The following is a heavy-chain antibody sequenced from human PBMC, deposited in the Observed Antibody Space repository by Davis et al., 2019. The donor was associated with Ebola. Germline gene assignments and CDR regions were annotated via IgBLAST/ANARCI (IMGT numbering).Heavy chain of an antibody. CDR2: IWYDGSYK. D-gene: IGHD3-10*01. CDR3: ARGRYYGSGSYYHPNYFDY. V-gene: IGHV3-33*01. J-gene: IGHJ4*02. CDR1: GFTFSTYA. Sequence: PGGSLRLSCAASGFTFSTYAMHWVRQAPGTGLEWVAIIWYDGSYKYYVDSVKGRFTISRDNSKNTLFLQMNSLRAEDTAVYYCARGRYYGSGSYYHPNYFDYWGQGTLVTVSS.